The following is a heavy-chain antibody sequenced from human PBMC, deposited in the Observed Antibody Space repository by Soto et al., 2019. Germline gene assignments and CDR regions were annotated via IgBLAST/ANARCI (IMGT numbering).Heavy chain of an antibody. CDR2: IFPIFGTA. CDR3: ARSRDKVGATIWIEY. CDR1: GGTFSSYA. D-gene: IGHD1-26*01. V-gene: IGHV1-69*01. Sequence: QVQLVQSGAEVKKPGSSVKVSCKASGGTFSSYAISWVRQAPGQGLEWMGGIFPIFGTANYAQKFQGRVTITADESTSTAYMELSSLRSEDTAVYYCARSRDKVGATIWIEYWGQGTLVTVSS. J-gene: IGHJ4*02.